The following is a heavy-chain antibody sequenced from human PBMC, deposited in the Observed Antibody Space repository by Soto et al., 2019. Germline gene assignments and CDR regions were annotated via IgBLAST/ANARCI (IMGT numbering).Heavy chain of an antibody. V-gene: IGHV3-23*01. D-gene: IGHD2-15*01. CDR1: GFTFSSYA. CDR3: AKSVVAATRYWFDP. CDR2: ISGSGGST. J-gene: IGHJ5*02. Sequence: GGSLRLSCAASGFTFSSYAMSCVRQAPGKGLEWVSAISGSGGSTYYADSVKGRFTISRDNSKNTLYLQMNSLRAEDTAVYYCAKSVVAATRYWFDPWGQGTLVTVSS.